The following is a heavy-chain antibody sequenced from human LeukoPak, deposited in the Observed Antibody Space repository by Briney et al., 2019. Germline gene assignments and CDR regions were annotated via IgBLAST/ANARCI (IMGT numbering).Heavy chain of an antibody. CDR1: GFTFSTYW. CDR2: INQDESEK. J-gene: IGHJ4*02. Sequence: GGSLRLSCAGSGFTFSTYWMSWVRQAPGRGLEWVANINQDESEKYYVDSVKGRFTISRDNAKNSLYLQMNSLRAEDTAVYYCARDEIHSYYVYWGQGILVTVPS. V-gene: IGHV3-7*01. CDR3: ARDEIHSYYVY. D-gene: IGHD3-10*01.